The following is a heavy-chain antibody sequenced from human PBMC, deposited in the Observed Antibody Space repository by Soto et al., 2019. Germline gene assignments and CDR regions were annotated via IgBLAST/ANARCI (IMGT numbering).Heavy chain of an antibody. CDR3: AREPAGDWDYYYYYMDV. D-gene: IGHD2-21*02. Sequence: ASVKVSCKASGYTLTSYAMHWVRQAPGQRLEWMGWINAGNGNTKYSQKFQGRVTITRDTSASTAYMELSSLRSEDTAVYYCAREPAGDWDYYYYYMDVWGKGTTVTVSS. V-gene: IGHV1-3*01. CDR2: INAGNGNT. J-gene: IGHJ6*03. CDR1: GYTLTSYA.